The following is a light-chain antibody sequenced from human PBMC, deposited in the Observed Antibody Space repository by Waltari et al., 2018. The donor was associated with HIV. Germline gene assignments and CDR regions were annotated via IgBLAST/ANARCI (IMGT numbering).Light chain of an antibody. V-gene: IGLV3-1*01. CDR2: EAF. Sequence: SYELTQPPSVSVSPGQTASITCSGDKLGDKYACWYQQKPGQSPVPVIYEAFKRPSGIPERFAGSNSGNTATLTISGTQAMDEADYYCQAWDSSAVLFGGGTKLTVL. CDR3: QAWDSSAVL. J-gene: IGLJ2*01. CDR1: KLGDKY.